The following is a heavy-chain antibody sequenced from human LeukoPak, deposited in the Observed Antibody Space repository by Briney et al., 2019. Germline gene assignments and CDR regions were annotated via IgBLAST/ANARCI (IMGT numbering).Heavy chain of an antibody. CDR1: GFTFGDYA. D-gene: IGHD3-9*01. Sequence: GRSLRLSCTASGFTFGDYAMCWVRQAPGKGLEWVGFIRSKAYGGTTEYAASVKGRFTISRDDSKSIAYLQMNSLKTEDTAVYYCTRVLRYFDWPPIALDYWGQGTLVTVSS. CDR2: IRSKAYGGTT. J-gene: IGHJ4*02. CDR3: TRVLRYFDWPPIALDY. V-gene: IGHV3-49*04.